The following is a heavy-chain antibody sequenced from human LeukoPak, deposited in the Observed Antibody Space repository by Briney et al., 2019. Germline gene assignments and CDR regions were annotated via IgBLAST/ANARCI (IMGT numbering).Heavy chain of an antibody. Sequence: GGSLRLSCAASGFTFSSYAMHWVRQAPGKGLEWVAVVSYLGNDKFYADSVKGRFTISKDNSNNTVYLEINSLRSEDTAVYYCARPLERRLIHYFDFWGPGTLVTVSS. J-gene: IGHJ4*02. CDR2: VSYLGNDK. V-gene: IGHV3-30-3*01. CDR1: GFTFSSYA. CDR3: ARPLERRLIHYFDF. D-gene: IGHD6-25*01.